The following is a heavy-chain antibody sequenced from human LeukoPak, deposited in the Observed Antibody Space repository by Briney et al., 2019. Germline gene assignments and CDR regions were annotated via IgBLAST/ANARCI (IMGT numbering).Heavy chain of an antibody. CDR2: IYTSGST. J-gene: IGHJ5*02. D-gene: IGHD2-15*01. V-gene: IGHV4-61*02. Sequence: PSETLSLTCTVSGGSISSGSYYWSWIRQPAGKGLEWIGRIYTSGSTNYNPSPKSRVTISVDTSKNQFSLKLSSVTAADTAVYYCARERGYCSGGSCPGEWFDPWGQGTLVTVSS. CDR3: ARERGYCSGGSCPGEWFDP. CDR1: GGSISSGSYY.